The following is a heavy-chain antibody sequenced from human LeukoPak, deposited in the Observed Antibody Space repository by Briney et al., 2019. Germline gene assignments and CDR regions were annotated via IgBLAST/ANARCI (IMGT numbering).Heavy chain of an antibody. V-gene: IGHV1-69*04. Sequence: ASVKVSCKASGYTFTSYGISWVRQAPGQGLEWMGRIIPILGIANYAQKFQGRVTITADKSTSTAYMELSSLRSEDTAVYYCARPDYNDNVGYFHHWGQGTLVTVSS. D-gene: IGHD4-11*01. J-gene: IGHJ1*01. CDR2: IIPILGIA. CDR3: ARPDYNDNVGYFHH. CDR1: GYTFTSYG.